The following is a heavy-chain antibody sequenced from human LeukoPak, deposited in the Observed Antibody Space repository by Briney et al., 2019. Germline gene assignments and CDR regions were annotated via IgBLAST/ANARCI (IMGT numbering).Heavy chain of an antibody. CDR1: GFTFSDYT. CDR3: ARASREYTYGFPMDY. CDR2: ITPRSDYI. V-gene: IGHV3-21*01. J-gene: IGHJ4*02. D-gene: IGHD5-18*01. Sequence: GGSLRLSCTVSGFTFSDYTVNWVRQAPGRGLEWVSSITPRSDYIYYTDSVKGRFTISRDNARNSLFLQMNSLRAEDTAVYYCARASREYTYGFPMDYWGQGTLVTVSS.